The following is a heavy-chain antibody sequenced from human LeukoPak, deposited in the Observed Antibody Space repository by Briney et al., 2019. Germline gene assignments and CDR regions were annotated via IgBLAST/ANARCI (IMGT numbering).Heavy chain of an antibody. J-gene: IGHJ4*02. CDR1: GFTFSSYG. D-gene: IGHD3-9*01. Sequence: PGGTLRLSCAASGFTFSSYGMSWVRQAPGKGLEWVSAISGSGGSTYYADSVKGRFTISRDNSKNTLYLQMNSLRAEDTAVYYCAKDYSDILTGKRTKEYWGQGTLVTVSS. V-gene: IGHV3-23*01. CDR3: AKDYSDILTGKRTKEY. CDR2: ISGSGGST.